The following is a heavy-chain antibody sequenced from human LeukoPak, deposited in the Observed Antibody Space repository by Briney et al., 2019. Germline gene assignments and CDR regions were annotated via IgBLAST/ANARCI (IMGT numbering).Heavy chain of an antibody. J-gene: IGHJ4*02. CDR1: GGSISSYY. Sequence: SETLSLTCTVSGGSISSYYWSWIRQPAGKGLEWIGRIYTSGSTNYNPSLKSRVTMSVDTSKNQFSLKLSSVTAADTAVYYCARDSYDFWSGYYTSDYWGQGTLVTVSS. CDR2: IYTSGST. V-gene: IGHV4-4*07. CDR3: ARDSYDFWSGYYTSDY. D-gene: IGHD3-3*01.